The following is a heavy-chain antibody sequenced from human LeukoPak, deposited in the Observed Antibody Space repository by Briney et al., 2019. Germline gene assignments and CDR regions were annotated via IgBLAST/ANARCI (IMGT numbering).Heavy chain of an antibody. CDR1: GFTFTGYY. J-gene: IGHJ4*02. D-gene: IGHD3-10*01. V-gene: IGHV1-2*02. CDR3: ARDLFYSVSGTYYNVGRVFNY. CDR2: INPNSGGT. Sequence: ASVKVSCKASGFTFTGYYMHWVRQAPGQGLEWMGWINPNSGGTNYAQKFQGRVTMTRDTSITTAYMELTSLRSDDTAVYYCARDLFYSVSGTYYNVGRVFNYWGQGTLVTASS.